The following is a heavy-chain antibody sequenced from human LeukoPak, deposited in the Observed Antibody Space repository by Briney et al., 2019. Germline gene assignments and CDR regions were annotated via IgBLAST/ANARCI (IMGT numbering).Heavy chain of an antibody. V-gene: IGHV3-53*01. Sequence: PGGSLRLSCAASGFTVSSNYMSWVRQAPGKGLEWVSVIYSGGSTYYADSVKGRFTISRDNAKNSLYLQMNSLRAEDTAVYYCARDPTDLYYYYMDVWGKGTTVTVSS. CDR3: ARDPTDLYYYYMDV. J-gene: IGHJ6*03. CDR1: GFTVSSNY. D-gene: IGHD3-3*01. CDR2: IYSGGST.